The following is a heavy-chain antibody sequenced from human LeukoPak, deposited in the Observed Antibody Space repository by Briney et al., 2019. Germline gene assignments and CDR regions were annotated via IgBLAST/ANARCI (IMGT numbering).Heavy chain of an antibody. CDR2: ISYDGSNK. CDR1: GVTFSSYA. D-gene: IGHD3-10*01. CDR3: ARDNYYGSGSYLV. Sequence: GRSLRLSCAASGVTFSSYAMHWVRQAPGKGLERVAVISYDGSNKYYAASVKGRFTISRDNSKNTLYLQMNSLRAEDTAVYYCARDNYYGSGSYLVWGQGTLVTVSS. V-gene: IGHV3-30*04. J-gene: IGHJ4*02.